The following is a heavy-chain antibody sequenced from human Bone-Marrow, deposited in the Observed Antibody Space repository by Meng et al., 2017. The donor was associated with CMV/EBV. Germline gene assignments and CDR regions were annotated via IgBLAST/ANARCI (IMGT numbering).Heavy chain of an antibody. CDR2: MNPNSGNT. CDR3: ATGVADFEY. J-gene: IGHJ4*02. V-gene: IGHV1-8*01. D-gene: IGHD6-19*01. Sequence: APLVQSGAEVYTPGASVKVSCKASGYTFTSYDINSVRQAAGQGLEWMGWMNPNSGNTDYAQKFQGRVTMTRNISKSTAYMDLSSLRSEDTAVYYCATGVADFEYWGQGTLVTVSS. CDR1: GYTFTSYD.